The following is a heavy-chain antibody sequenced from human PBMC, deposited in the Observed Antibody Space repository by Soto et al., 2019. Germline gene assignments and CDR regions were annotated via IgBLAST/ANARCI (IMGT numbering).Heavy chain of an antibody. CDR2: IYYSGST. V-gene: IGHV4-31*03. J-gene: IGHJ4*02. Sequence: SETLSLTCTVSGGSISSGGYYWSWIRQHPGKGLEWIGYIYYSGSTYYNPSLKSRVTISVDTSKNQFSLKLSSVTAADTAVYYCARGPGHRGAMYYFDYWGQGTLVTVSS. D-gene: IGHD3-10*01. CDR1: GGSISSGGYY. CDR3: ARGPGHRGAMYYFDY.